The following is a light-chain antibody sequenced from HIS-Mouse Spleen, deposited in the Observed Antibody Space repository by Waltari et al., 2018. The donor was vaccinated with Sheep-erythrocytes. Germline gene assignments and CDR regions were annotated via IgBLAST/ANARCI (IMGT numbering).Light chain of an antibody. V-gene: IGLV2-11*01. CDR2: DVS. Sequence: QSALTQPRSVSGSPGQSVTIPCTGTSSAVGCYNYVSWYQQHPGKAPKLMIYDVSKRPSGVPDRFSGSKSGNTASLTISGLQAEDEADYYCCSYAGSYNHVFATGTKVTVL. J-gene: IGLJ1*01. CDR3: CSYAGSYNHV. CDR1: SSAVGCYNY.